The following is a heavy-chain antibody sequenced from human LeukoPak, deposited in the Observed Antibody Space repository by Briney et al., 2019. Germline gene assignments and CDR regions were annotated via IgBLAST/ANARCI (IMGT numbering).Heavy chain of an antibody. Sequence: ASVKVSCKASGYTFTSYDIQWVRQAPGQGLEWMGWINPNSGGSNYAQKFQGRVTMTSDTSINTAYMELSRLISDDTAVYYCAGDGYNSRRFFDYWGQGTLVTVSS. CDR3: AGDGYNSRRFFDY. CDR2: INPNSGGS. D-gene: IGHD5-24*01. V-gene: IGHV1-2*02. CDR1: GYTFTSYD. J-gene: IGHJ4*02.